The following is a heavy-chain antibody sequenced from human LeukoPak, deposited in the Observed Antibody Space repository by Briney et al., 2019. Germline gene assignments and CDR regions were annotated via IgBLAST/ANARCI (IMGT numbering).Heavy chain of an antibody. CDR1: GYTFTGYY. CDR3: ARGGWYCSSTSCYYMDV. D-gene: IGHD2-2*01. CDR2: INPNSGGT. V-gene: IGHV1-2*02. Sequence: ASVRVSCKASGYTFTGYYMHWVRQAPGQGLEWMGWINPNSGGTNYAQKLQGRVTMTRDTSISTAYMELSRLRSDDTAVYYCARGGWYCSSTSCYYMDVWGKGTTVTVSS. J-gene: IGHJ6*03.